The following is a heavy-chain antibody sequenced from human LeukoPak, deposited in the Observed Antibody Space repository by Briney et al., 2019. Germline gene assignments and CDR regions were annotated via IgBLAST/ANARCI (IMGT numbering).Heavy chain of an antibody. D-gene: IGHD5-12*01. CDR2: IYYSGST. CDR1: GGSISSGGYY. Sequence: PSETLSLTCTVSGGSISSGGYYWSWIRQHPGKGLEWIGYIYYSGSTYYNPSLKSRVTISVDMSKNQFSLKLSSVTAADTAVYYCARVYSGYDYYFDYWGQGTLVTVSS. V-gene: IGHV4-31*03. J-gene: IGHJ4*02. CDR3: ARVYSGYDYYFDY.